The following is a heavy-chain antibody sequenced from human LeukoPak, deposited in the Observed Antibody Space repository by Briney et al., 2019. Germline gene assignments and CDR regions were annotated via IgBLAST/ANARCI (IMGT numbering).Heavy chain of an antibody. CDR1: GFTFSSYA. CDR3: AKGLYPTRWPIDF. D-gene: IGHD2-2*02. Sequence: GGSLRLSCAASGFTFSSYAMSWVRQAPGKGLEWVAGICSSGETTSNADPVQGRFTIHRDNSKNTLYLQMNSLRAEDTAVYYCAKGLYPTRWPIDFWGQGTLVTVPS. J-gene: IGHJ4*02. CDR2: ICSSGETT. V-gene: IGHV3-23*01.